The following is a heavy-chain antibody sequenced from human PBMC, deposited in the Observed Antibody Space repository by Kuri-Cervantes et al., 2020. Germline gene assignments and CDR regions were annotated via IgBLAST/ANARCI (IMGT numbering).Heavy chain of an antibody. Sequence: GGSLRLSCAASAFTLNNYHMSWVRQAPGKGLEWVSYVNRGGSDILYSDSVKGRFTISRDSAKNSLYLQMSSLRAEDTAVYYCGGRYWGQGALVTVSS. CDR1: AFTLNNYH. CDR3: GGRY. V-gene: IGHV3-48*01. CDR2: VNRGGSDI. J-gene: IGHJ4*02.